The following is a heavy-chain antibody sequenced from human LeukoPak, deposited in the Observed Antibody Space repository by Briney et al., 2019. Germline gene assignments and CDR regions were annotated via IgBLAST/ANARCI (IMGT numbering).Heavy chain of an antibody. D-gene: IGHD1-26*01. CDR3: VRDRELGY. CDR2: VYNSGST. V-gene: IGHV4-59*01. Sequence: PWETLSLTCTVSGGSISIYYWSWIRQPPGKRLEWIGYVYNSGSTNYNPSLKSRVTISVDTSKNQFSLKLSSVTASDTAVYYCVRDRELGYWGQGTLVTVSS. CDR1: GGSISIYY. J-gene: IGHJ4*02.